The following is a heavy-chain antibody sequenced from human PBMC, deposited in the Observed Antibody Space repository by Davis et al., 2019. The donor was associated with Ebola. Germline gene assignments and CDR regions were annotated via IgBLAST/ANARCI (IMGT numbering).Heavy chain of an antibody. V-gene: IGHV5-51*01. Sequence: KVSCKGSGYSFTSYWIGWVRQMPGKGLEWMGIIYPGDSDTRYSPSFQGQVTISADKSISTAYLQWSSLKASDTAMYYCARHDKLGYCSGGSCDGDYWGQGTLVTVSS. CDR3: ARHDKLGYCSGGSCDGDY. CDR2: IYPGDSDT. D-gene: IGHD2-15*01. CDR1: GYSFTSYW. J-gene: IGHJ4*02.